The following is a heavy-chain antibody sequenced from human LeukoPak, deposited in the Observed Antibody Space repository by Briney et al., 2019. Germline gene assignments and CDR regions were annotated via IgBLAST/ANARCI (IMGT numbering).Heavy chain of an antibody. J-gene: IGHJ1*01. CDR3: AKAQTVLLWFGEYFQH. CDR2: ISGSGGST. D-gene: IGHD3-10*01. Sequence: GGSLRLSCAASGFTFSSYGMSWVRQAPGKGLEWVSAISGSGGSTYYADSVKGRFTISRDNSKNTLYLQMNSLRAEDTAVYYCAKAQTVLLWFGEYFQHWGQGTLVTVSS. V-gene: IGHV3-23*01. CDR1: GFTFSSYG.